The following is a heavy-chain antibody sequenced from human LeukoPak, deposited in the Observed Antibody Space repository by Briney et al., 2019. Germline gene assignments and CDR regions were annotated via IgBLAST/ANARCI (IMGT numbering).Heavy chain of an antibody. J-gene: IGHJ4*02. CDR3: AKRRDSSSAYFSDFDS. CDR2: ISASGGST. CDR1: GFTFSSYA. D-gene: IGHD3-22*01. V-gene: IGHV3-23*01. Sequence: PGGSLRLSCAASGFTFSSYAMTWVRQAPGKGLEWVSAISASGGSTYYADFVKGRFTISRDNSKNTLYLQMNSLRADDTATYYCAKRRDSSSAYFSDFDSWGQGSLVTVSS.